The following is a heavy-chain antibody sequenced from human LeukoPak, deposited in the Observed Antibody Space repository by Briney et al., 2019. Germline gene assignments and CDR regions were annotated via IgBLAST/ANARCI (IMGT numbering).Heavy chain of an antibody. J-gene: IGHJ6*02. Sequence: GGSLRLSCAASGFTFSNYWMSWVRQAPGKGLEWVANMKQDGSEKFYVDSVKGRFTISRDNAKNSLFLQLNSLRAEDTAVYYCARDLMFWNARTYNYYGMDVWGQGTTVTVSS. CDR2: MKQDGSEK. CDR1: GFTFSNYW. V-gene: IGHV3-7*05. D-gene: IGHD1-1*01. CDR3: ARDLMFWNARTYNYYGMDV.